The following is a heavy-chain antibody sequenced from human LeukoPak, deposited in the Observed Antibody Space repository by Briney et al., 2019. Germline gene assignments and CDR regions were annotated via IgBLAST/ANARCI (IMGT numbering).Heavy chain of an antibody. J-gene: IGHJ5*02. Sequence: ASVKVSCKASGYTFTGYYIHWVRQAPGQGLEWMGWINPNSGAATYAQKFQGRVTMTRDTSISTAYMELSRLRSDDTAVYYCARDDSSGYNDWFDPWGQGTLVTVSS. CDR2: INPNSGAA. D-gene: IGHD3-22*01. CDR1: GYTFTGYY. CDR3: ARDDSSGYNDWFDP. V-gene: IGHV1-2*02.